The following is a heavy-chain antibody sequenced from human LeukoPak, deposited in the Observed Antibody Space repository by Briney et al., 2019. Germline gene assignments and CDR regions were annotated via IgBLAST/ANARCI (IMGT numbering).Heavy chain of an antibody. V-gene: IGHV3-30*18. CDR3: AKSRVRGVYYFDY. D-gene: IGHD3-10*02. J-gene: IGHJ4*02. Sequence: GGSLRLSCAASGFTFRTYGMNWVRQAPGKGLEWVAIISYDGSNEDYADSVKGRFTISRDNSKNTLYLQMNSLRAEDSAVYYCAKSRVRGVYYFDYWGQGALVTVSS. CDR2: ISYDGSNE. CDR1: GFTFRTYG.